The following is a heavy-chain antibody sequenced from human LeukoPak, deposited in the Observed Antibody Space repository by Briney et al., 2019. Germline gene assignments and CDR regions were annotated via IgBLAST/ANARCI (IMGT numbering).Heavy chain of an antibody. CDR3: ARDLYYDILTGYSGYGMDV. D-gene: IGHD3-9*01. V-gene: IGHV4-59*01. Sequence: PSETLSLTCTVSGGSISSYYWSWIRQPPGKGLEGIGYIYYSGSTNYNPSLKSRVTISVDTSKNQFSLKLSSVTAADTAVYYCARDLYYDILTGYSGYGMDVWGQGTTVTVSS. CDR1: GGSISSYY. CDR2: IYYSGST. J-gene: IGHJ6*02.